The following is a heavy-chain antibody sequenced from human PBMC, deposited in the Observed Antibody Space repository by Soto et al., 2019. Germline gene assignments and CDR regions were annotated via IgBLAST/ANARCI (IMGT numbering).Heavy chain of an antibody. D-gene: IGHD6-6*01. Sequence: VQLLESAGGLVQPGGSLRLSCAASGFTFNSYAMNWVRQAPGKGLELVSAISGSGGSTYYAASVKGRFTISRDNSKNALYLQMNSLRAEDTAVYYCAKTDRLIAARPAADYWGQGTLVTVSS. CDR1: GFTFNSYA. CDR3: AKTDRLIAARPAADY. V-gene: IGHV3-23*01. J-gene: IGHJ4*02. CDR2: ISGSGGST.